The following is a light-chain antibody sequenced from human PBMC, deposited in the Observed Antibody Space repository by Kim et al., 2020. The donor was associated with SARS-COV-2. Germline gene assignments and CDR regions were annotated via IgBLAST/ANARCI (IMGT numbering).Light chain of an antibody. CDR3: QQYNDWPLLT. V-gene: IGKV3-15*01. J-gene: IGKJ4*01. CDR1: QSVKNR. CDR2: GAS. Sequence: SPGERVTRSCRASQSVKNRLAWYQQRPGQAPRLLIYGASTRATDISARFSGSGSGTEFTLTIRSLQSEDLAVYYCQQYNDWPLLTFGGGTKVDIK.